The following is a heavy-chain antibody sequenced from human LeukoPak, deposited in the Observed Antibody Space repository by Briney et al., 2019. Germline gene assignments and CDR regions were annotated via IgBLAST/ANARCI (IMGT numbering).Heavy chain of an antibody. CDR3: ARDRLRFLEWSKGYDAFDI. CDR2: ISSSSSTI. CDR1: GFTFSSYS. V-gene: IGHV3-48*01. D-gene: IGHD3-3*01. J-gene: IGHJ3*02. Sequence: GGSLRLSCAASGFTFSSYSMNWVRQAPGKGLEWVSYISSSSSTIYYADSVKGRFTISRDNAKNSLYLQMNSLRAEDTAVYYCARDRLRFLEWSKGYDAFDIWGQGTMVTVPS.